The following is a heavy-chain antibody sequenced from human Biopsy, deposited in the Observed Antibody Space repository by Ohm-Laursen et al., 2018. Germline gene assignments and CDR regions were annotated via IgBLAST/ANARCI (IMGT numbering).Heavy chain of an antibody. CDR3: AKTLGDSYGSRYFDY. V-gene: IGHV3-23*01. CDR2: TFESGDTT. J-gene: IGHJ4*02. D-gene: IGHD5-18*01. CDR1: GFTFSRYG. Sequence: GSLRLSCAATGFTFSRYGMRWVRQAPGKGLEWVSVTFESGDTTHYGDSVKGRFSVSRDNSKSTLYLQMNSLRAEDTAVYYCAKTLGDSYGSRYFDYWGQGTLVTVSS.